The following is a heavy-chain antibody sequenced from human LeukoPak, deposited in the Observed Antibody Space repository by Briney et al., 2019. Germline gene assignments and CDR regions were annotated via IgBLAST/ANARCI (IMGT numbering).Heavy chain of an antibody. CDR1: GGSISSGSYY. CDR2: IYTSGST. J-gene: IGHJ4*02. V-gene: IGHV4-61*02. Sequence: SETLSLPCTVSGGSISSGSYYWSWIRQPAGKGLEWIGRIYTSGSTNYNPSLKSRVTISVDTSKNQFSLKLSSVTAADTAVYYCARSYSGYDSQYYFDYWGQGTLVTVSS. D-gene: IGHD5-12*01. CDR3: ARSYSGYDSQYYFDY.